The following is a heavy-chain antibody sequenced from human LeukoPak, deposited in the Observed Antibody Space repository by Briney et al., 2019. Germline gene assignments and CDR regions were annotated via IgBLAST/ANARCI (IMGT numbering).Heavy chain of an antibody. V-gene: IGHV3-30*03. CDR1: GFTFSSYG. CDR2: ISYDGSNK. J-gene: IGHJ1*01. D-gene: IGHD3-10*01. CDR3: ARGWGSGTSAPQH. Sequence: GGSLRLSCAASGFTFSSYGMHWVRQAPGKGLEWVAVISYDGSNKYYADSAKGRFTISRDNSKNTLYLQMNSLRADDTAVYYCARGWGSGTSAPQHWGQGTLVTVSS.